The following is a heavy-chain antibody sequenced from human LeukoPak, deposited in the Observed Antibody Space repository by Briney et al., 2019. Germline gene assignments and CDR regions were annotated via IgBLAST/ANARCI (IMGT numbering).Heavy chain of an antibody. Sequence: SETLSLTCSVSGASISAYHWSWIRQPAGKGLEWIGRIYSSGRTNYIPSLKSRLTMSVDTSKNQFSLKLNSVTAADTDVYYCARDYSYPDYWGQGTLVTVSS. V-gene: IGHV4-4*07. CDR3: ARDYSYPDY. CDR2: IYSSGRT. CDR1: GASISAYH. D-gene: IGHD5-18*01. J-gene: IGHJ4*02.